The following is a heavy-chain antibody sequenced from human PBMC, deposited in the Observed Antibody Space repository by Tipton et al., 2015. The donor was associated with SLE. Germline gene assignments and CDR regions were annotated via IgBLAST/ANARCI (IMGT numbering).Heavy chain of an antibody. V-gene: IGHV4-39*01. CDR1: GGSVSSSSYY. CDR2: ISYSGNT. CDR3: ARRGDCSRTSCYAGQFDY. Sequence: TLSLTCTVSGGSVSSSSYYWGWIRQPPGKGLEWIGSISYSGNTYYNVSLTSRVAMSVDTSKNQFSLKLSSVTAADTALYYCARRGDCSRTSCYAGQFDYWGQGTLVTVSS. D-gene: IGHD2-2*01. J-gene: IGHJ4*02.